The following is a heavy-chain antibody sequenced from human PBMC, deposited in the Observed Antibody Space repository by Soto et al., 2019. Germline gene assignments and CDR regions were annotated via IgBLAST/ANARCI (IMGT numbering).Heavy chain of an antibody. J-gene: IGHJ6*03. CDR2: ISGSGGST. CDR1: GFTFSSYA. CDR3: AYPKDGRDCSSTSCFTRASENKKYYYYYYMDV. D-gene: IGHD2-2*01. V-gene: IGHV3-23*01. Sequence: GGSLRLPCAASGFTFSSYAMSWVRQAPGKGLEWVSAISGSGGSTYYADSVKGRFTISRDNSKNTLYLQMNSLRAEDTAVYYCAYPKDGRDCSSTSCFTRASENKKYYYYYYMDVWGKGTTVTVSS.